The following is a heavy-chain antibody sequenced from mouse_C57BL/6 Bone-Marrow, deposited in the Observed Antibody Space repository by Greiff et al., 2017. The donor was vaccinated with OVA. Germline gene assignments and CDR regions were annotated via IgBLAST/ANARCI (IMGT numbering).Heavy chain of an antibody. CDR1: GYTFTDYY. Sequence: EVQRVESGPELVKPGASVKISCKASGYTFTDYYMNWVKQSHGKSLEWIGDINPNNGGTSYNQKFKGKATLTVDKSSSTAYMELRILTSEDSAVYYCARGDHYGSPWFAYWGQGTLVTVSA. J-gene: IGHJ3*01. CDR2: INPNNGGT. D-gene: IGHD1-1*01. CDR3: ARGDHYGSPWFAY. V-gene: IGHV1-26*01.